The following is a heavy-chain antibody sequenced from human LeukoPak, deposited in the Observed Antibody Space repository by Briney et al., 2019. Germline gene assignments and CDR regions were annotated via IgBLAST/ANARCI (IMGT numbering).Heavy chain of an antibody. V-gene: IGHV1-8*03. CDR1: GYTFTNYD. D-gene: IGHD2-21*02. CDR3: AKDWDAYCGGDCYFDY. Sequence: ASAKVSCKASGYTFTNYDINWVRQATGQGLEWMGWMNPNSGNTGYAQKFQGRVTITRNTSLSTAYMELSSLRSEDTAIYYCAKDWDAYCGGDCYFDYWGQGTLVTVSS. J-gene: IGHJ4*02. CDR2: MNPNSGNT.